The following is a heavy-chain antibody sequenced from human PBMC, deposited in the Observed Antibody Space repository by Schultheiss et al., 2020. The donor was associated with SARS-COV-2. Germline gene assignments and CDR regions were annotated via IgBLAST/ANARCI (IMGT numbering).Heavy chain of an antibody. Sequence: GGSLRLSCAASGFTFSSYAMHWVRQAPGKGLEWVAVISYDGSNKYYADSVKGRFTISRDNSKNTLYLQMNSLRAEDTAVYYCARGWIQLWFLPPNDAFDIWGRGTMVTVSS. CDR1: GFTFSSYA. CDR3: ARGWIQLWFLPPNDAFDI. V-gene: IGHV3-30-3*01. CDR2: ISYDGSNK. D-gene: IGHD5-18*01. J-gene: IGHJ3*02.